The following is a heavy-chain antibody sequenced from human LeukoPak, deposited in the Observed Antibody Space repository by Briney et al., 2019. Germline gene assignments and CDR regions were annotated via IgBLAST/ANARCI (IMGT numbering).Heavy chain of an antibody. J-gene: IGHJ3*02. CDR3: ARVLRFLEWMDFDI. CDR2: INHSGST. CDR1: GGSFSGYY. Sequence: SETLSLTCAVYGGSFSGYYWSWIRQPPGKGLEWIGEINHSGSTNYNPSLKSRVTISVDTSKNQFSLKLGSVTAADTAVYYCARVLRFLEWMDFDIWGQGTMVTVSS. V-gene: IGHV4-34*01. D-gene: IGHD3-3*01.